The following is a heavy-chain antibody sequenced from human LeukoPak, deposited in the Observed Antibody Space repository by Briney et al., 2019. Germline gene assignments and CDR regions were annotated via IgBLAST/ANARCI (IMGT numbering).Heavy chain of an antibody. Sequence: GESLKISRQGSGYSFTSYWIGWVRQMPGKGLEWMGIIYPGDSDTRYSPSFQGQVTISADKSISTAYLQWSSLKASGTAMYYCASLYYDSSGYRDYWGQGTLVTVSS. CDR1: GYSFTSYW. D-gene: IGHD3-22*01. J-gene: IGHJ4*02. CDR3: ASLYYDSSGYRDY. V-gene: IGHV5-51*01. CDR2: IYPGDSDT.